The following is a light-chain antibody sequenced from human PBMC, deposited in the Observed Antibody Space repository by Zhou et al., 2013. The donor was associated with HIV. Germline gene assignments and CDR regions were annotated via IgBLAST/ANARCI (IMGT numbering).Light chain of an antibody. V-gene: IGKV3D-20*02. J-gene: IGKJ3*01. CDR1: QSVSTAY. Sequence: EIVLTQSPGTLSLSPGERVTLSCRASQSVSTAYLAWYQHKPGQAPRLLIFGTSSRTTGVPDRFSGSGSGADFTLTISSLEPEDFAVYYCQQRSNWPIFTFGPGTKVDIK. CDR2: GTS. CDR3: QQRSNWPIFT.